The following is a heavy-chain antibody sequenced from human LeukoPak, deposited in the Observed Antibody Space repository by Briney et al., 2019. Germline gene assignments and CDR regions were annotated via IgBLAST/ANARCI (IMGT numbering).Heavy chain of an antibody. V-gene: IGHV3-30*04. D-gene: IGHD6-13*01. CDR2: ISYDGSNK. Sequence: GGSLRLSCAASGFTFSSYAMHWVRQAPGKGLEWVAVISYDGSNKYYADSVKGRFTIPRDNSKNTLYLQMNSLRAEDTAVYYCARDAFAAGYFDYWGQGTLVTVSS. J-gene: IGHJ4*02. CDR3: ARDAFAAGYFDY. CDR1: GFTFSSYA.